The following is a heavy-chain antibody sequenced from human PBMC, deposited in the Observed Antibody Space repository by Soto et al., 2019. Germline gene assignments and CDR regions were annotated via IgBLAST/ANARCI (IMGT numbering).Heavy chain of an antibody. Sequence: EVQLVQSGAEVKKPGESLRISCKGSGYSFTSYWISWVRQMPGKGLEWMGRIDPSDSYTNYSPSFQGHVTISADKSISTAYLQWSSLKASDTAVYYCARQRITIFGVVPYGMDVWGQGTTVTVSS. CDR2: IDPSDSYT. D-gene: IGHD3-3*01. CDR3: ARQRITIFGVVPYGMDV. V-gene: IGHV5-10-1*03. J-gene: IGHJ6*02. CDR1: GYSFTSYW.